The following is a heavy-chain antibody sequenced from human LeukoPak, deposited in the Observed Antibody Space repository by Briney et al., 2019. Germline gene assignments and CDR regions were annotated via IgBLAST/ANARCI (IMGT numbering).Heavy chain of an antibody. CDR2: ISRSGDYT. CDR3: AKDRDDSGDYAFDY. V-gene: IGHV3-23*01. Sequence: GGSLRLSRAASGFNFGGYVMSWVRQAPRKGLEWVSVISRSGDYTKYADSVKGRFTISRDNSKNTLSLQVSGMRAEDTAIYYCAKDRDDSGDYAFDYWGQGILVSVSS. CDR1: GFNFGGYV. J-gene: IGHJ4*02. D-gene: IGHD4-17*01.